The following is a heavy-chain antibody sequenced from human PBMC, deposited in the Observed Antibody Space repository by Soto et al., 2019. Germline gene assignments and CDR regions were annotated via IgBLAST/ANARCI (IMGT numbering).Heavy chain of an antibody. D-gene: IGHD1-26*01. CDR2: INHSGST. CDR3: ARTSGSYQSLGYFDY. J-gene: IGHJ4*02. Sequence: NPSETLSLTCAVYGGSFSGYYWSWIRQPPGKGLEWIGEINHSGSTNYNPSLKSRVTISVDTSKNQFSLKLSSVTAADTAVYYCARTSGSYQSLGYFDYWGQGTLVTVSS. V-gene: IGHV4-34*01. CDR1: GGSFSGYY.